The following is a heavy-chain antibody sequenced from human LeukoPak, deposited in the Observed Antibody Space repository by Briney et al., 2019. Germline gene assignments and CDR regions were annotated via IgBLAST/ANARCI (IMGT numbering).Heavy chain of an antibody. J-gene: IGHJ6*04. CDR2: IKSKTDGGTT. V-gene: IGHV3-15*01. CDR3: TTDPDYYGSGSYLYYYGMDV. Sequence: PGGSLRLSCAASGFTFSSYGMHWVRQAPGKGLEWVGRIKSKTDGGTTDYAAPVKGRFTISRDDSKNTLYLQMNSLKTEDTAVYYCTTDPDYYGSGSYLYYYGMDVWGKGTTVTVSS. D-gene: IGHD3-10*01. CDR1: GFTFSSYG.